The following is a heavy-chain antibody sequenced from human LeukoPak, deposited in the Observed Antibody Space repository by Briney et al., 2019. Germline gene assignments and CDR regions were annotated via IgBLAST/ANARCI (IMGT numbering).Heavy chain of an antibody. CDR1: GGSFSGYY. Sequence: PSETLSLTCAVYGGSFSGYYWSWIRQPPGKGLEWIGEINHSGNTNYNPSLKSRVTMSVDTSKNQFSLKLSSVIAADTAVYYCARGRYGSGTYFLDFWGQGTLVTVSS. CDR3: ARGRYGSGTYFLDF. V-gene: IGHV4-34*01. D-gene: IGHD3-10*01. CDR2: INHSGNT. J-gene: IGHJ4*02.